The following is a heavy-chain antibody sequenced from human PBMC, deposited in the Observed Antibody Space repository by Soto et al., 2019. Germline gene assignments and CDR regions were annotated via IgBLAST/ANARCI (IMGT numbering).Heavy chain of an antibody. V-gene: IGHV1-69*13. CDR1: GGTFSSYA. D-gene: IGHD3-22*01. CDR2: IIPIFGTA. CDR3: ARDPFYYDSSAYRFSRNYYNGMDG. J-gene: IGHJ6*02. Sequence: GASVKVSCKASGGTFSSYAISWVRQAPGQGLEWMGGIIPIFGTANYAQKFQGRVTITADESTSTAYMELSSLRSEDTAVYYCARDPFYYDSSAYRFSRNYYNGMDGWGQGTTVTVSS.